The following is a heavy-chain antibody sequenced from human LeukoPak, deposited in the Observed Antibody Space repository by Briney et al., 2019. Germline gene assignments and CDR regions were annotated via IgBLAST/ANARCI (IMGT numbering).Heavy chain of an antibody. Sequence: KPSETLSLTCAVYGGSFSGYYWSWLRQPPGKGLEWIGEINHSGSTNYNPSLKSRVTISVDTSKNQFSLKLSSVTAADTAVYYCARRPGYCSGGSCYYYYYYYMDVWGKGTTVTISS. CDR1: GGSFSGYY. D-gene: IGHD2-15*01. CDR3: ARRPGYCSGGSCYYYYYYYMDV. CDR2: INHSGST. V-gene: IGHV4-34*01. J-gene: IGHJ6*03.